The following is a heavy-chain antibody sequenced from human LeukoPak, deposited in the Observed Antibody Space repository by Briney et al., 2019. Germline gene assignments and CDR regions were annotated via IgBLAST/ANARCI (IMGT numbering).Heavy chain of an antibody. CDR1: GFILSFYS. D-gene: IGHD3-10*01. CDR3: VRDFLGESGAGAP. J-gene: IGHJ5*02. Sequence: GRTLRLSCAASGFILSFYSMNWVPRAPGGGLEWGSSTNPADTPTSHAASVKGRFTISRHNTENSLYMQMDSLRDEDTAVYYCVRDFLGESGAGAPWGQGTLVTVSS. CDR2: TNPADTPT. V-gene: IGHV3-21*01.